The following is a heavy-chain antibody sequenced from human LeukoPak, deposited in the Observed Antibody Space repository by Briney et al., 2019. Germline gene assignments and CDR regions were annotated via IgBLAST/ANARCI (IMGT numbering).Heavy chain of an antibody. Sequence: GGSLRLSCAASGFIFNNYGLVWVRQAPGKGLEWVSAISNDGGGTTYADFVKGRFSVSRDNSKNTLFLQMNSLRAEDTAVYYCAREGGATYYYDSSGYYGGWGQGTLVTVSS. V-gene: IGHV3-23*01. CDR3: AREGGATYYYDSSGYYGG. J-gene: IGHJ4*02. D-gene: IGHD3-22*01. CDR2: ISNDGGGT. CDR1: GFIFNNYG.